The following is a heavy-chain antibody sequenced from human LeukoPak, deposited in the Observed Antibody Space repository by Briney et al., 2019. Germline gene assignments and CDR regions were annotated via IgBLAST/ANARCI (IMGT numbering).Heavy chain of an antibody. J-gene: IGHJ4*02. Sequence: GGSLRLSCAASGFTFSSHSMNWVRQAPGKGLEWVSSISSSSSYTYYADSVKGRFTISRDNAKNSLYLQMNSLRAEDTAVYYCARGRSSSGSMNEYWGQGTLVTVSS. V-gene: IGHV3-21*01. CDR3: ARGRSSSGSMNEY. CDR1: GFTFSSHS. CDR2: ISSSSSYT. D-gene: IGHD3-10*01.